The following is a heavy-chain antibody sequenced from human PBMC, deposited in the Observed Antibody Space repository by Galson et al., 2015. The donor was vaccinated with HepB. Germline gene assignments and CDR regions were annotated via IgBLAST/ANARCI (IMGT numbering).Heavy chain of an antibody. J-gene: IGHJ3*01. CDR1: GYTFTNYY. Sequence: SVKVSCKASGYTFTNYYLHWVRQAPGQGLEWMGVINPRGGSTKYAQKFQGRVTMTSDASTSTVYMELSSLRSEDSAVYYCARLQWELTDDTFDVWGQGTMVTVSS. V-gene: IGHV1-46*01. CDR3: ARLQWELTDDTFDV. CDR2: INPRGGST. D-gene: IGHD1-26*01.